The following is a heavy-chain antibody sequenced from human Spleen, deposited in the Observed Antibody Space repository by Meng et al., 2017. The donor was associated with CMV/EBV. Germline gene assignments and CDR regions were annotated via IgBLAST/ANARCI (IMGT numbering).Heavy chain of an antibody. CDR2: INHSGST. Sequence: SETLSLTCAVYGGSFSGYYWSWIRQPPGKGLEWIGEINHSGSTNYNPSLKSRVTISVDTSKNQFSLKLSSVTAADTAVYYCARVLVVPAAIPSNWFDPWGQGTLVTVSS. CDR3: ARVLVVPAAIPSNWFDP. V-gene: IGHV4-34*01. D-gene: IGHD2-2*02. CDR1: GGSFSGYY. J-gene: IGHJ5*02.